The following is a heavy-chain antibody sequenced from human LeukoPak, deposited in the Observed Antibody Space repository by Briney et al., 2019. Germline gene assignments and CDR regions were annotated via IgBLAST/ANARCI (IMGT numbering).Heavy chain of an antibody. CDR2: ISGSGGST. Sequence: PGGTLRLSCAASGFTFSSYGMSWVRQAPGKGLEWVSAISGSGGSTYYADSVKGRFTISRDNAKNSLYLQMNSLRAEDTAVYYCARVSRITFGGVGNYFDYWGQGTLVTVSS. CDR3: ARVSRITFGGVGNYFDY. CDR1: GFTFSSYG. J-gene: IGHJ4*02. D-gene: IGHD3-16*01. V-gene: IGHV3-23*01.